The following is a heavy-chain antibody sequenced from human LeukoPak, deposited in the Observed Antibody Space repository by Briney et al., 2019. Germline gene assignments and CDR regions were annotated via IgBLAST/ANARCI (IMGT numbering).Heavy chain of an antibody. CDR2: IYHSGST. Sequence: PSQTLSLTCAVSGGSISSGVYSRSWIRQPPGKGLEWIGYIYHSGSTYYNPSLKSRVTMSVDRSKNQFSLKLSSVTAADTAVYYCARLDSSGYIDFDYWGQGTLVTVSS. CDR1: GGSISSGVYS. V-gene: IGHV4-30-2*01. D-gene: IGHD3-22*01. J-gene: IGHJ4*02. CDR3: ARLDSSGYIDFDY.